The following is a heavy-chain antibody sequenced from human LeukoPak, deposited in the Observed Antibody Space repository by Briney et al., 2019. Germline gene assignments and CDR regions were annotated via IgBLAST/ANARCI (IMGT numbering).Heavy chain of an antibody. V-gene: IGHV3-9*01. D-gene: IGHD6-19*01. Sequence: GGSLRLSCAASGFTFDDYAMHWVRQAPGKGLEWVSGISWNSGSIGYADSVKGRFTISRDNAKNSLYLQMNSPRAEDTALYYCAKGAVAVLYYYYGMDVWGQGTTVTVSS. CDR2: ISWNSGSI. CDR1: GFTFDDYA. CDR3: AKGAVAVLYYYYGMDV. J-gene: IGHJ6*02.